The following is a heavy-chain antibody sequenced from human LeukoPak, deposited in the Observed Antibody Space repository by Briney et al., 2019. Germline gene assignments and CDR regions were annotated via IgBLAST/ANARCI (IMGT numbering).Heavy chain of an antibody. CDR3: ARDRYYYDSSGYYQLDY. CDR2: IYYSGST. Sequence: SETLSLTCTVSGGSISNKYWSWTRQPPGKGLEWIGYIYYSGSTNYNPSLKSRVTILVDTSKNQFSLKLSSVTAADTAVYYCARDRYYYDSSGYYQLDYWGQGTLVTVSS. V-gene: IGHV4-59*12. CDR1: GGSISNKY. D-gene: IGHD3-22*01. J-gene: IGHJ4*02.